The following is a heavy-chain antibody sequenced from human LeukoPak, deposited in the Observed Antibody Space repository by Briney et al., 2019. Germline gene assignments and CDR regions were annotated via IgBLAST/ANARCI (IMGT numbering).Heavy chain of an antibody. Sequence: PGGSLRLSCAASGFTFSNYFIHWVRQAPGKGLKWVADIASDGSHTFYVESVKGRFTISRDNSKNTLYLQMNSLGPEDTAVYFCARERQDTVIHSGAFDIWGQGTMVTVSS. V-gene: IGHV3-30-3*01. J-gene: IGHJ3*02. CDR3: ARERQDTVIHSGAFDI. CDR2: IASDGSHT. D-gene: IGHD2-21*02. CDR1: GFTFSNYF.